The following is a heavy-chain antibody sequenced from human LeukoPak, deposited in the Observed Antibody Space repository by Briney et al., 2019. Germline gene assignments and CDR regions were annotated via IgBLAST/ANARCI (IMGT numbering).Heavy chain of an antibody. J-gene: IGHJ3*02. CDR1: GYSFNTYW. D-gene: IGHD3-9*01. V-gene: IGHV5-51*01. CDR2: IYPGDSDT. CDR3: ARPQTLRYFDWLLSQNDAFDI. Sequence: KRGESLKISCKGSGYSFNTYWIGWVRQMPGKGLEWMGIIYPGDSDTKYSPSFQGQVTISADKSISTAYLQWSSLKASDTAMYYCARPQTLRYFDWLLSQNDAFDIWGQGTMVTVSS.